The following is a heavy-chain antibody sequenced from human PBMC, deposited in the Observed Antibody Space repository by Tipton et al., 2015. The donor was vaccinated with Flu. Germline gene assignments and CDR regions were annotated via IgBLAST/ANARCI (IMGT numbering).Heavy chain of an antibody. V-gene: IGHV3-66*02. J-gene: IGHJ1*01. CDR2: IGRGGDT. D-gene: IGHD2-21*01. CDR1: GFPVSINY. CDR3: AKDPGEVVREYFQH. Sequence: QLVQSGGGLVQPGGSLRLSFAASGFPVSINYMSWVRQPPGKGLEWVPAIGRGGDTYYAHSVKGRFTISSDNSKNTLYLQMNSLRAEDTAVYYCAKDPGEVVREYFQHWGQGTLVTVSS.